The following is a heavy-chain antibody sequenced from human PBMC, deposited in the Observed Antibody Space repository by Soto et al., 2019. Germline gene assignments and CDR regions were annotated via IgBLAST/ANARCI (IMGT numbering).Heavy chain of an antibody. CDR1: GGSVSSGSYY. J-gene: IGHJ4*02. CDR2: IYYSGST. V-gene: IGHV4-61*01. CDR3: ARGTLAAAKDY. Sequence: QVQLQESGPGLVKPSETLSLTCTVSGGSVSSGSYYWSWIRQPPGKGLEWIGYIYYSGSTNYNPPPKSRVTISVDTSKNQFSLKLSSVTAADTAVYYCARGTLAAAKDYWGQGTLVTVSS. D-gene: IGHD6-13*01.